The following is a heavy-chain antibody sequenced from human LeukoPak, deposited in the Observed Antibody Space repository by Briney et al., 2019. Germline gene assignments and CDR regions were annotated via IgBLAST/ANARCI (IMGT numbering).Heavy chain of an antibody. D-gene: IGHD3-16*02. CDR1: GFTFSSYE. J-gene: IGHJ4*02. CDR3: ASLGITPITSGGVIVDY. Sequence: TGGSLRLSCAASGFTFSSYEMNWVRQAPGKGLEWVSYISSSGSTIYYADSVKGRFTISRDNAKNTLYLQMNSLRAEDTAVYYCASLGITPITSGGVIVDYWGQGTLVTVSS. V-gene: IGHV3-48*03. CDR2: ISSSGSTI.